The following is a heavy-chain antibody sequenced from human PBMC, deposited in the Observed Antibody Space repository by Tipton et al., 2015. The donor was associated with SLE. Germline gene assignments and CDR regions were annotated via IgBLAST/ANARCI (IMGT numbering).Heavy chain of an antibody. CDR1: GDSVSSNSAA. J-gene: IGHJ4*02. CDR2: TWYRSKWFN. CDR3: ARGGITGTTARFDY. V-gene: IGHV6-1*01. D-gene: IGHD1-20*01. Sequence: PGLVKPSQTLSLTCANSGDSVSSNSAAWNWIRQSPSRGLEWLGRTWYRSKWFNDYAVSVKSRITINPDSSLNQFSLQLNSVTPEDTAVYYCARGGITGTTARFDYWGQGTLVTVSS.